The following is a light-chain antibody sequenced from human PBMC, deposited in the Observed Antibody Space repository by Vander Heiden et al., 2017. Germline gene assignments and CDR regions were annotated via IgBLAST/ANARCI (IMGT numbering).Light chain of an antibody. CDR2: KDS. CDR3: SSAADNNHLV. Sequence: SYELTQPCPVSVSPGQTARITCSGDVLAKKYARWFQQKPGQAPVLMIYKDSERPSGIPDRFAGSSSGTTATLTISGAQVEDEADYYCSSAADNNHLVFGGGTKLTVL. V-gene: IGLV3-27*01. CDR1: VLAKKY. J-gene: IGLJ2*01.